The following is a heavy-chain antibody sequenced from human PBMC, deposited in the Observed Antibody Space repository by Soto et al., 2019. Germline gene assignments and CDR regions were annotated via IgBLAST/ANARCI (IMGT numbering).Heavy chain of an antibody. J-gene: IGHJ3*02. V-gene: IGHV3-30*18. D-gene: IGHD1-26*01. CDR1: GFTFSSYG. Sequence: QVQLVESGGGVVQPGRSLRLSCAASGFTFSSYGMHWVRQAPGKGLEWVAVISYDGSNKYYADSVKGRFTISRDNSKNTLYLQMNSLRAEDTAVYYCAKDDIVGATYDAFDIWGQGTMVTVSS. CDR3: AKDDIVGATYDAFDI. CDR2: ISYDGSNK.